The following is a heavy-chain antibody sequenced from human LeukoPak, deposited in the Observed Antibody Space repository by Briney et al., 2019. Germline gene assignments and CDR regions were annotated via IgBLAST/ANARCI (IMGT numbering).Heavy chain of an antibody. CDR1: GYTFTSYG. J-gene: IGHJ6*04. D-gene: IGHD5-18*01. CDR3: ARERIQLWYPSYYYYGMDV. Sequence: ASVKVSCKASGYTFTSYGISWVRQAPGQGLEWMRWISAYNGNTNYAQKLQGRVTMTTDTSTSTAYMELRSLRSDDTAVYYCARERIQLWYPSYYYYGMDVWGKGTTVTVSS. V-gene: IGHV1-18*04. CDR2: ISAYNGNT.